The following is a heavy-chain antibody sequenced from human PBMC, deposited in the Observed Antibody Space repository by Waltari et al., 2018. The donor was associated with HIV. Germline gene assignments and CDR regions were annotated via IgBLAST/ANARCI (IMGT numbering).Heavy chain of an antibody. J-gene: IGHJ4*02. CDR1: GFTFMDYY. Sequence: QVQLVESGGGLVKPGGSLRLSCAASGFTFMDYYMSWVRQAPGKGLEWVSYINTGGSSIYYTDSVKGRFTISRDNAKNSLYLQMDNLRGEDTAVYYCARPRYSGYDYPTFLDYWGQGNPVTVSS. CDR3: ARPRYSGYDYPTFLDY. D-gene: IGHD5-12*01. CDR2: INTGGSSI. V-gene: IGHV3-11*01.